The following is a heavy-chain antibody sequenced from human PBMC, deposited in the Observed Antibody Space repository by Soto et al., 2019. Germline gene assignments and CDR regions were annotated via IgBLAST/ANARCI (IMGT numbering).Heavy chain of an antibody. CDR2: MNPNSGNT. CDR3: ARGAYLYYDYIWGSPDY. J-gene: IGHJ4*02. V-gene: IGHV1-8*01. CDR1: GYTFASYD. D-gene: IGHD3-16*01. Sequence: ASVKVSCKASGYTFASYDINWVRQATGQGLEWMGWMNPNSGNTGYAQKFQGRVTMTRNTSISTAYMELSSLRSEDTAVYYCARGAYLYYDYIWGSPDYWAQGTLVTVSS.